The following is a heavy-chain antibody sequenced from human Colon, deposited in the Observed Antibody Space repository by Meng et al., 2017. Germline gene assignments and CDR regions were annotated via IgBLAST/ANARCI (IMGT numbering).Heavy chain of an antibody. V-gene: IGHV4-30-4*08. Sequence: QVQLQQWGAGLLKPSETLSLTCVVSGGSISSGDYHWGWIRQPPGKGLEWIGYISYGGSAYYTPSLESRVTVSVDTSRSQFSLELTSVTAADTAVYYCVRSRAWVRTGFDPWGQGTLVTVSS. CDR3: VRSRAWVRTGFDP. D-gene: IGHD1-26*01. CDR1: GGSISSGDYH. J-gene: IGHJ5*02. CDR2: ISYGGSA.